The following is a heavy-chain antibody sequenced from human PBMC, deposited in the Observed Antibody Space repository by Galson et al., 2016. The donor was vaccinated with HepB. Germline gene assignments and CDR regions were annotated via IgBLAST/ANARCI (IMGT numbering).Heavy chain of an antibody. CDR3: ASGAQWSHAF. J-gene: IGHJ4*02. CDR2: MGPAGDK. CDR1: GFTFNDYD. V-gene: IGHV3-13*01. Sequence: SLRLSCAISGFTFNDYDMHWVRQSTGESLEWVATMGPAGDKYYPGSVKGRFTVSRENAKNTFYLQMDSLRAGDSGVYYCASGAQWSHAFWGQGTLVTVSS. D-gene: IGHD1-26*01.